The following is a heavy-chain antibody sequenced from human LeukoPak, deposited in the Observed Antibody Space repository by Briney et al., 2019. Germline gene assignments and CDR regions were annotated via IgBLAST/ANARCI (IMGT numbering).Heavy chain of an antibody. CDR1: GCSISTGYY. CDR3: ARKYGSNAGYFDY. D-gene: IGHD4-23*01. CDR2: SYHSGTS. V-gene: IGHV4-38-2*01. J-gene: IGHJ4*02. Sequence: TSETLSLTCAVSGCSISTGYYWGWVRQPPGKGLEWIGNSYHSGTSYYNPSLKSRVSISVDTSKNQFSLKLRSVTAADTAVYYCARKYGSNAGYFDYWGQGALVTVSS.